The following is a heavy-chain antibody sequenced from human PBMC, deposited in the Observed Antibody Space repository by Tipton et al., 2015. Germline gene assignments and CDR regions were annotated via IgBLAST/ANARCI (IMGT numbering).Heavy chain of an antibody. CDR3: ARARGRHGGLFDS. J-gene: IGHJ4*02. CDR2: IFYDGST. V-gene: IGHV4-59*01. CDR1: SGSISRSY. Sequence: TLSLTCAVSSGSISRSYWSWIRQPPGKGLEWIGYIFYDGSTNYNPSLKSRVTISVDTSKTQFSLKMSSVTASDTAVYYCARARGRHGGLFDSWGQGILVTVSS. D-gene: IGHD4-23*01.